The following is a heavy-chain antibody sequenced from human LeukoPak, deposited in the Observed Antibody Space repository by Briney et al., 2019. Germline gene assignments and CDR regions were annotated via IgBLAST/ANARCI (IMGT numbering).Heavy chain of an antibody. J-gene: IGHJ4*02. CDR2: IYPGDSDT. Sequence: GESLQISCQGSGYSFTSYWIGWVRQMPGKGLEWMGIIYPGDSDTRYSPSFQGQVTISADRSISTTSLHWRSLKASDTATYYCARLSPGVGATAEYWGQGTLVTVSS. V-gene: IGHV5-51*01. CDR1: GYSFTSYW. D-gene: IGHD1-26*01. CDR3: ARLSPGVGATAEY.